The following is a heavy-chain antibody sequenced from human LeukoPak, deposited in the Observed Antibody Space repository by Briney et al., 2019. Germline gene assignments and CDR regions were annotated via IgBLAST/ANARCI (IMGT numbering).Heavy chain of an antibody. CDR1: GYTFTSYG. CDR2: ISAYNGNT. Sequence: GASVKVSCKASGYTFTSYGISWVRQAPGQGLEWMGWISAYNGNTNYAQKLQGRVTMTTDTSTSTAYMELRSLGSDDTAVYYCARDKYCSGGSCYPPLGMDVWGQGTTVTVSS. V-gene: IGHV1-18*01. CDR3: ARDKYCSGGSCYPPLGMDV. D-gene: IGHD2-15*01. J-gene: IGHJ6*02.